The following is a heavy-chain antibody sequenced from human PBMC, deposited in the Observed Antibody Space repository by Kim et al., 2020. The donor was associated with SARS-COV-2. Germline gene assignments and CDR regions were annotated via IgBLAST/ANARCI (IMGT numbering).Heavy chain of an antibody. Sequence: GGSLRLSCAASGFTFSDYYMSWIRQAPGKGLEWVSYISSSGSTIYYADSVKGRFTISRDNAKNSLYLQMNSLRAEDTAVYYCARKQLVSFYYYYMDVWGKGTTVTVSS. V-gene: IGHV3-11*01. CDR1: GFTFSDYY. CDR2: ISSSGSTI. J-gene: IGHJ6*03. CDR3: ARKQLVSFYYYYMDV. D-gene: IGHD6-6*01.